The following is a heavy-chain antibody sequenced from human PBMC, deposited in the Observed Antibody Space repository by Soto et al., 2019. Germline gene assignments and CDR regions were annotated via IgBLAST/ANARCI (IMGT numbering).Heavy chain of an antibody. J-gene: IGHJ6*03. CDR3: ATENYNNYMDV. Sequence: GGSLRLSCAASGSIFRGYGMHWVRQAPGKGLEWVADIRSGSSTIYYADSVKGRFTISRDNAKNSLYLQMNSLRAEDTAVYYCATENYNNYMDVWGKGTTVTVSS. CDR2: IRSGSSTI. V-gene: IGHV3-48*01. CDR1: GSIFRGYG.